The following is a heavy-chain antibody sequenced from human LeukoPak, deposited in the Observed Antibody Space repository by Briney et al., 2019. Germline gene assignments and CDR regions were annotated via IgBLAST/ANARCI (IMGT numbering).Heavy chain of an antibody. CDR2: ISWNSGSI. D-gene: IGHD5-18*01. CDR1: GFTFDDYA. CDR3: AKDLRRGYSYGHYYYYGMDV. J-gene: IGHJ6*02. Sequence: ALRLSCAASGFTFDDYAMHWVRQAPGKGLEWVSGISWNSGSIGYADSVKGRFTISRDNAKNSLYLQMNSLRAEDTALYYCAKDLRRGYSYGHYYYYGMDVWGQGTTVTVSS. V-gene: IGHV3-9*01.